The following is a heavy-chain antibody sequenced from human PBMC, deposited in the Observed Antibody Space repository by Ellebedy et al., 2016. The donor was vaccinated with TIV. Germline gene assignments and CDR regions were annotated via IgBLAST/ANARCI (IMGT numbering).Heavy chain of an antibody. J-gene: IGHJ2*01. V-gene: IGHV3-9*01. CDR2: ISWNSGNI. CDR1: GFTFDDYA. Sequence: SLKISXAASGFTFDDYAMHWVRQAPGKGLEWVSGISWNSGNIRYADSVKGRFTIPRDNAKNSLYLQVNSLRDEDTAVYYCARGRPYYFDVWGRGTLVIVSS. CDR3: ARGRPYYFDV.